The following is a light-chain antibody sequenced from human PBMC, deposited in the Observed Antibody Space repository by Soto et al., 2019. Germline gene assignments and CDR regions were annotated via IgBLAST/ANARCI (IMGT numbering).Light chain of an antibody. V-gene: IGLV3-21*01. J-gene: IGLJ1*01. CDR2: YDS. CDR3: QVWEV. CDR1: NIGSKS. Sequence: SYELTQPPSVSVAPGKTARITCGGNNIGSKSVHWYQQKPGQAPVLVIYYDSDRPSGIPERFSGSNSGNTATLTISRVEAGDEADYYCQVWEVFGTGTKVTVL.